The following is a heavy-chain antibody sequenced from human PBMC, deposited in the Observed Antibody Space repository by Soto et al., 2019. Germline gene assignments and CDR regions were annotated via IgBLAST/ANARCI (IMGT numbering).Heavy chain of an antibody. CDR2: INPSGGST. Sequence: GSVKVSFKASGYTFTNYHMHWVRQAPGQGFEWMGIINPSGGSTTYAQKFQDRVTMTSDTSTSTVYMELSSLRFDDTAVYYCAKDSSIVVDGGSCQDYWGQGTQVTVSS. D-gene: IGHD2-15*01. J-gene: IGHJ4*02. V-gene: IGHV1-46*01. CDR1: GYTFTNYH. CDR3: AKDSSIVVDGGSCQDY.